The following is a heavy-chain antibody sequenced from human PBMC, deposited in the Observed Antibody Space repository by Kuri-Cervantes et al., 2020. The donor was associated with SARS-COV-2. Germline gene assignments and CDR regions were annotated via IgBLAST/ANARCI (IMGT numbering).Heavy chain of an antibody. V-gene: IGHV4-59*01. CDR3: ARDIPSSDSWSGYYRPPGRWFDP. CDR1: GGSINNYY. J-gene: IGHJ5*02. D-gene: IGHD3-3*01. Sequence: SETLSLTCTVSGGSINNYYWSWTRQPPGKGLEWIGYISYSGNTNYNPSLKSRVTISIDTAKNRFSLKLRSVTAADTAVYYCARDIPSSDSWSGYYRPPGRWFDPWGQGTLVTVSS. CDR2: ISYSGNT.